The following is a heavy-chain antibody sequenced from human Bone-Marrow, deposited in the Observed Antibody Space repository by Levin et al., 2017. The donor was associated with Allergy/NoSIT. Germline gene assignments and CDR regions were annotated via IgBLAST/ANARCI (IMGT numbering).Heavy chain of an antibody. J-gene: IGHJ4*02. V-gene: IGHV3-7*01. Sequence: GESLKISCAASGFSFSDYWMSWVRQVPGKGLEWVANIKQDGSEKKYVDSVKGRFTISRDNARNSLDLQMNSLRAEDTAVYYCATRRAERWGQGTLVTVSS. CDR2: IKQDGSEK. CDR3: ATRRAER. CDR1: GFSFSDYW. D-gene: IGHD1-14*01.